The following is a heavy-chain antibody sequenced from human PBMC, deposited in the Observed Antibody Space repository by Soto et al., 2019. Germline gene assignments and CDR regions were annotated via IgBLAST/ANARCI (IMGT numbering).Heavy chain of an antibody. D-gene: IGHD3-22*01. J-gene: IGHJ4*02. V-gene: IGHV3-30-3*01. CDR1: GFTFSSYA. CDR2: ISYDGSNK. CDR3: ARDSTDDSSGFVCAY. Sequence: QVQLVESGGGVVQPGRSLRLSCAASGFTFSSYAMHWVRQAPGKGLEWVAVISYDGSNKYYADSVKGRFTISRDNSKNTMYLQMNCLRAEDTAVYYCARDSTDDSSGFVCAYWGQGTLVTVSS.